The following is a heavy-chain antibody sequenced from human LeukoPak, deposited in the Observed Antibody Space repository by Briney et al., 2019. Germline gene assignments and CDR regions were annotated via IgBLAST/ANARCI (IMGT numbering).Heavy chain of an antibody. D-gene: IGHD2-2*03. J-gene: IGHJ5*02. CDR3: ARDMLALDIVVVPAAMVGSNWFGP. V-gene: IGHV3-30*04. CDR2: ISYDGSNK. CDR1: GFTFSSYA. Sequence: GGSLRLSCAASGFTFSSYAMHWVRQAPGKGLEWVAVISYDGSNKYYADSVKGRFTISRDNSKNTLYLQMNSLRAEDTAVYYCARDMLALDIVVVPAAMVGSNWFGPWGQGTLVTVSS.